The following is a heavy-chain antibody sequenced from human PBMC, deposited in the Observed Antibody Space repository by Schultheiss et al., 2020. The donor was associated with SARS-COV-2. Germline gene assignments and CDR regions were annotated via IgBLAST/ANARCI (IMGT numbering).Heavy chain of an antibody. CDR1: GGSFSGYY. D-gene: IGHD5-24*01. CDR2: INHSGST. CDR3: AHRATYFDF. J-gene: IGHJ4*02. V-gene: IGHV4-34*01. Sequence: GSLRLSCAVYGGSFSGYYWSWIRQPPGKGLEWIGEINHSGSTNYNPSLKSRVTISVDTSKNQFSLKLSSVTAADTAVYYCAHRATYFDFWGQGTLVTVSS.